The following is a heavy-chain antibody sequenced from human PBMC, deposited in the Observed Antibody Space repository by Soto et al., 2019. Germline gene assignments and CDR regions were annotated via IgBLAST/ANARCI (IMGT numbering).Heavy chain of an antibody. CDR2: INSDGSST. D-gene: IGHD2-2*03. Sequence: PGWSLRLSCAASGFTFSSYWMHWVRQAPGKGLVWVSRINSDGSSTSYADSVKGRFTISRDNAKNTLYLQMNSLRAEDTAVYYCARGYRGGGYCSSTSCPNYYYYYGMEVWGKGTKVTVSS. CDR1: GFTFSSYW. J-gene: IGHJ6*04. V-gene: IGHV3-74*01. CDR3: ARGYRGGGYCSSTSCPNYYYYYGMEV.